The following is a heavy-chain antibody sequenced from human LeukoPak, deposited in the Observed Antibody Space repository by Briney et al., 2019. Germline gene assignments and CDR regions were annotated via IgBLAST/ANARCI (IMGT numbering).Heavy chain of an antibody. Sequence: GGSLRLSCAASGFTVSSNYMSWVRQAPGKGLEWVSVIYSGGSTYYADSVKGRFTISRDNSKNTLYLQVNSLRAEDTAVYYCARQQCSSTSCFYLGGDYWGQGTLVTVSS. J-gene: IGHJ4*02. CDR3: ARQQCSSTSCFYLGGDY. D-gene: IGHD2-2*01. CDR1: GFTVSSNY. V-gene: IGHV3-53*01. CDR2: IYSGGST.